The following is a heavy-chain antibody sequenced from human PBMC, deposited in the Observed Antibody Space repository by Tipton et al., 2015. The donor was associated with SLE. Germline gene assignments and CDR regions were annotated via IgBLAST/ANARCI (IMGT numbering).Heavy chain of an antibody. D-gene: IGHD5-24*01. CDR2: IYYSGST. CDR3: ARGVEMASGFDY. J-gene: IGHJ4*02. V-gene: IGHV4-61*08. Sequence: LRLSCTVSGGSISSGDYYWSWIRQPPGKGLEWIGYIYYSGSTNYNPSLKSRVTISVDTSKNQFSLKLSSVTAADTAVYYCARGVEMASGFDYWGQGTLVTVSS. CDR1: GGSISSGDYY.